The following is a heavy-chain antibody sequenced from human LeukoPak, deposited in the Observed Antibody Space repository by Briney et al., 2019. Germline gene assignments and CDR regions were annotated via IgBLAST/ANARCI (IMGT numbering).Heavy chain of an antibody. Sequence: SETLSLTCAVYGGSFSGYYWSCIRQPPGKGLEWIGEINHSGSTNYNPSLKSRVTISVDTSKNQFSLKLSSVTAADTAVYYCARVPRSSSRWFDPWGQGTLVTVSS. V-gene: IGHV4-34*01. CDR1: GGSFSGYY. CDR3: ARVPRSSSRWFDP. CDR2: INHSGST. D-gene: IGHD6-6*01. J-gene: IGHJ5*02.